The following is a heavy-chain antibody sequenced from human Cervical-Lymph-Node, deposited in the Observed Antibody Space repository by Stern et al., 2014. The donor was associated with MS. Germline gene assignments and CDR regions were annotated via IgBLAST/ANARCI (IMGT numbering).Heavy chain of an antibody. Sequence: VQLVQSGAEVRKPGESLKISCKVSGYSFANFWIGWVRQVPGKGLEWMGFIYPGDSDTRYSPSFQVQVTLSADESISTAYLQWSSLKASDTGIYYCARRGLGYDGADHWGQGALVTVSS. V-gene: IGHV5-51*03. J-gene: IGHJ4*02. CDR3: ARRGLGYDGADH. CDR1: GYSFANFW. CDR2: IYPGDSDT. D-gene: IGHD3-16*01.